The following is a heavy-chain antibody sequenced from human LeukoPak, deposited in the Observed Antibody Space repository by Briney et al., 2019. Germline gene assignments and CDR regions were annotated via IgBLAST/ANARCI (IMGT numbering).Heavy chain of an antibody. Sequence: PGGSLRLSCVGSGFTFSNYLMNWVRQAPGKGLEWVSFISSTGGTIYYADAVKGRFTVSRDNAKNSLYLQMNSLRAEDTGVYYCARWNLGSDYWGQGTLVTVSS. J-gene: IGHJ4*02. V-gene: IGHV3-48*01. CDR2: ISSTGGTI. CDR3: ARWNLGSDY. CDR1: GFTFSNYL. D-gene: IGHD1-1*01.